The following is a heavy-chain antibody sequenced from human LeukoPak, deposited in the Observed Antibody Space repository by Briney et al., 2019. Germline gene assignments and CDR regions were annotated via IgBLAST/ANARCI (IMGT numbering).Heavy chain of an antibody. CDR2: IIPIFGTA. J-gene: IGHJ6*02. V-gene: IGHV1-69*13. D-gene: IGHD4/OR15-4a*01. Sequence: GASVKVSCKASGGTFSSYAISWVRQAPGQGLEWMGGIIPIFGTANYAQKFQGRVTITADESTSTAYMELSSLRSEDTAVYYCARGNDYGHRDDDYYYGMDVWGQGTTVTVSS. CDR1: GGTFSSYA. CDR3: ARGNDYGHRDDDYYYGMDV.